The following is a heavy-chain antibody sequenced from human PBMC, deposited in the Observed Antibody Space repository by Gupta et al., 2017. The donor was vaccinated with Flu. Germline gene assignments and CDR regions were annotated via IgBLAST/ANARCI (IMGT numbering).Heavy chain of an antibody. CDR2: IYYSGST. CDR3: ARMVGGPPAIFGVVIIFDY. CDR1: GGSISSYY. V-gene: IGHV4-59*01. D-gene: IGHD3-3*01. J-gene: IGHJ4*02. Sequence: GGSISSYYWSWIRQPPGKGLEWIGYIYYSGSTNYNPSLKSRVTISVDTSKNQFSLKLSSVTAADTAVYYCARMVGGPPAIFGVVIIFDYWGQGTLVTVAS.